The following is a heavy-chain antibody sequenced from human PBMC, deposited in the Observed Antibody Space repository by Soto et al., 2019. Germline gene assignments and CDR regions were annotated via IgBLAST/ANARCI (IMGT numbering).Heavy chain of an antibody. CDR3: AKARYCSGGSCSPQGDY. CDR2: ISYDGSNK. V-gene: IGHV3-30*18. J-gene: IGHJ4*02. Sequence: QVQLVESGGGVVQPGRSLRLSCAASGFTFSSYGMHWVRQAPGKGLEWVAVISYDGSNKYYAYSVKGRFTNSRDNSKNTLYLQMNSLRSEDTAVYYCAKARYCSGGSCSPQGDYWGQGTLVTVSS. D-gene: IGHD2-15*01. CDR1: GFTFSSYG.